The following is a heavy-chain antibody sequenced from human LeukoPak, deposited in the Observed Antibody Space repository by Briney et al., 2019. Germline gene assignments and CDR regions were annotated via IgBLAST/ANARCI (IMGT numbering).Heavy chain of an antibody. Sequence: GGSLRLSCAASGFTFSSYGMHWVRQAPGKGLEWVAVISYDGSNKYYADSVKGRFTISRDNAKNSLYLQMNSLRAEDTAVYYCARDVVRGVTGGGAFDIWGQGTMVTVSS. V-gene: IGHV3-30*03. CDR1: GFTFSSYG. CDR2: ISYDGSNK. D-gene: IGHD3-10*01. CDR3: ARDVVRGVTGGGAFDI. J-gene: IGHJ3*02.